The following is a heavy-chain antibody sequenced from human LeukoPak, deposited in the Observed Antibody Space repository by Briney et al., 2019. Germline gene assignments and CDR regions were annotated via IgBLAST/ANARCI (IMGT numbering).Heavy chain of an antibody. CDR2: INEDGSDK. Sequence: GGSLRLSCAASGFTFTYYWMTWVRQAPGKGLEWVANINEDGSDKQYVDSVKGRFTISRDNAKNSLYLQMSSLRAEDTAIYYCASQVTIFGGGKYFDYWGQGTLVTVSS. D-gene: IGHD3-3*01. CDR3: ASQVTIFGGGKYFDY. V-gene: IGHV3-7*05. CDR1: GFTFTYYW. J-gene: IGHJ4*02.